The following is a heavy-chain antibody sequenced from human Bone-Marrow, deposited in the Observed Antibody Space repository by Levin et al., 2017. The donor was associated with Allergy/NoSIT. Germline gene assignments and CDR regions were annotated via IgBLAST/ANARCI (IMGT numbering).Heavy chain of an antibody. Sequence: ASVKVSCKVPGYSLTELSMHWVRQAPGKGLEWMGGFDPEDGETIFAQKLQGRVTMTEDTSTDTAYMELSGLSSEDTAVFYCATVSGSGYYYFDYWGQGTLVTVSS. CDR2: FDPEDGET. D-gene: IGHD5-12*01. V-gene: IGHV1-24*01. CDR1: GYSLTELS. CDR3: ATVSGSGYYYFDY. J-gene: IGHJ4*02.